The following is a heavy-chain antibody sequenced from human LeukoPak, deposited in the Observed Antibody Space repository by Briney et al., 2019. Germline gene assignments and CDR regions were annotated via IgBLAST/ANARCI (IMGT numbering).Heavy chain of an antibody. D-gene: IGHD6-13*01. CDR2: IYYSGST. Sequence: SETLSLTCTVSGGSISSSSYYWGWIRQPPGKGLEWIGSIYYSGSTYYNPSLKSRVAISVDTSKNQFSLKLSSVTAADTAVYYCARQKGIAAAGHDYWGQGTLVTVSS. CDR1: GGSISSSSYY. J-gene: IGHJ4*02. CDR3: ARQKGIAAAGHDY. V-gene: IGHV4-39*01.